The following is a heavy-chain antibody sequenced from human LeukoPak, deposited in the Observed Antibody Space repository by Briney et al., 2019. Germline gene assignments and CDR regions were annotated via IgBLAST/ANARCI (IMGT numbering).Heavy chain of an antibody. Sequence: SETLSLTCSVSGDSVTSTYWSWIRQPPGKGLEWIAYGHHSESSNYNPSFRSRVTIPVDTSRNQFSLRLTSVTAADTAVYYCARESAGSLHDSTAAFHYWGQGILVIVSS. D-gene: IGHD2-8*02. V-gene: IGHV4-59*02. CDR2: GHHSESS. CDR1: GDSVTSTY. CDR3: ARESAGSLHDSTAAFHY. J-gene: IGHJ4*02.